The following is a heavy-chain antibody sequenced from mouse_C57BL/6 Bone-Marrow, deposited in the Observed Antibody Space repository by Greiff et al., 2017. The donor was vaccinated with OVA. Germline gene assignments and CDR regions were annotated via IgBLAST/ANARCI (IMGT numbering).Heavy chain of an antibody. J-gene: IGHJ1*03. CDR3: ARNHSTMVNWYFDV. V-gene: IGHV1-81*01. D-gene: IGHD2-1*01. CDR2: IYPRSGNT. CDR1: GYTFTSYG. Sequence: VQLPQSGASLALPVASVPLSCPSSGYTFTSYGISWVKQRTGQGLEWIGEIYPRSGNTYYNEKFKGKATLTADKSSSTAYMELRSLTSEDSAVYFCARNHSTMVNWYFDVWGTGTTVTVSS.